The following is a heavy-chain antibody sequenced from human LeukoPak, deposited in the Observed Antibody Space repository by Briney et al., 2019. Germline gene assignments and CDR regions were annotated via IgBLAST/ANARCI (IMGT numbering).Heavy chain of an antibody. J-gene: IGHJ4*02. CDR1: GFTFSSYW. CDR3: ARGLPDY. CDR2: IKTDGSEK. Sequence: AGGSLRLSCEASGFTFSSYWMSWVRQAPGKGLEWVANIKTDGSEKYYVDSVKGRFTISRDNAKNSLYLQMNSLRAEDTAVYYCARGLPDYWGQGTLVTVSS. V-gene: IGHV3-7*03. D-gene: IGHD5/OR15-5a*01.